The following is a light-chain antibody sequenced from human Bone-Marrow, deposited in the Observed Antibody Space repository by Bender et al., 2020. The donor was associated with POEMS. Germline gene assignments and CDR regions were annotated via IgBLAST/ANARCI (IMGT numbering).Light chain of an antibody. J-gene: IGLJ1*01. CDR2: DVT. Sequence: QSALTQPASVSGSPGQSITISCTGTSSDVGGYNYVSWYQQHPDRAPKLIIYDVTNRPSEASARFSGSKSGNTASLTISGLQAEDEADYYCCSYAGIFHYIFGTGTKVTVL. CDR1: SSDVGGYNY. V-gene: IGLV2-14*03. CDR3: CSYAGIFHYI.